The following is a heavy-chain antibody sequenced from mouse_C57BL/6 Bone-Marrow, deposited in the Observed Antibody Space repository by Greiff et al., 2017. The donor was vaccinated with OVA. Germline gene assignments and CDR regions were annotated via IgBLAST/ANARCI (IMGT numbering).Heavy chain of an antibody. D-gene: IGHD2-1*01. CDR1: GYTFTDYY. Sequence: VQLQQSGPVLVKPGASVKMSCKASGYTFTDYYMNWVKQSHGKSLEWIGVINPYNGGTSYNQKFKGKATLTVDKSSSTAYMELNSLTSEDSAVYYCARVLKCYYGNYFDYWGQGTTLTVSS. J-gene: IGHJ2*01. CDR2: INPYNGGT. V-gene: IGHV1-19*01. CDR3: ARVLKCYYGNYFDY.